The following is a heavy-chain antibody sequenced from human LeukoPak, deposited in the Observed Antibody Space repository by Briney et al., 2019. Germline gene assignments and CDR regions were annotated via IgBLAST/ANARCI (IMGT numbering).Heavy chain of an antibody. CDR1: GFTFSSYS. D-gene: IGHD4-17*01. Sequence: GGSLRLSCAASGFTFSSYSMNWVRQAPGKGLEWVSSISSSSSYIYYADSVKGRFTISRDNAKNSLYLQMNSRRAEDTAVYYCAKDFLTTVQTGGWGQGTLVTVSS. CDR2: ISSSSSYI. J-gene: IGHJ4*02. CDR3: AKDFLTTVQTGG. V-gene: IGHV3-21*01.